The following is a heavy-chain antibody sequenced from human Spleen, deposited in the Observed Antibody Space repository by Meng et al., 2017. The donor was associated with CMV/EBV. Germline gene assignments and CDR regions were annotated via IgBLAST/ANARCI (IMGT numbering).Heavy chain of an antibody. CDR2: INPNSRGT. D-gene: IGHD1-26*01. J-gene: IGHJ4*02. Sequence: QVQLAQYWCEVKKPGASVEVSCKASGYTFTGYYMHWVRQAPGQGLEWMGWINPNSRGTNYAQKFQGRVTMTRDTSISTAYMELSRLRSDDTAVYYCARDVVGATHFDYWGQGTLVTVSS. CDR3: ARDVVGATHFDY. V-gene: IGHV1-2*02. CDR1: GYTFTGYY.